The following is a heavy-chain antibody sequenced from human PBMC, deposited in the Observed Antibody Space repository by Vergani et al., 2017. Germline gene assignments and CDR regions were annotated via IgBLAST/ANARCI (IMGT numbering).Heavy chain of an antibody. CDR2: IYSGGST. Sequence: EVQLVESGGGLIQPGGSLRLPCAASGFTVSSNYMSWVRQAPGKGLEWVSVIYSGGSTYYADSVKGRFTISRDNSKNTLYLQMNSLRAEDTAVYYCARVLIEMATIGPYFDYWGQGTLVTVSS. J-gene: IGHJ4*02. CDR3: ARVLIEMATIGPYFDY. V-gene: IGHV3-53*01. D-gene: IGHD5-24*01. CDR1: GFTVSSNY.